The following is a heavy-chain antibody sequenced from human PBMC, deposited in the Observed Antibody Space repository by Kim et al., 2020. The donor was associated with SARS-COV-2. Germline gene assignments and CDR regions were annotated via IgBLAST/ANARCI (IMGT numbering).Heavy chain of an antibody. Sequence: GGSLRLSCAASGFTFSSYAMSWVRQAPGKGLEWVAAISGSGGTTYYADSVKGRFTISRDNSKNTLYLQMNSLRAEDPAVYYCAKVRLSSTNPPDCWGQGTLVTVSS. J-gene: IGHJ4*02. D-gene: IGHD2-2*01. CDR2: ISGSGGTT. V-gene: IGHV3-23*01. CDR1: GFTFSSYA. CDR3: AKVRLSSTNPPDC.